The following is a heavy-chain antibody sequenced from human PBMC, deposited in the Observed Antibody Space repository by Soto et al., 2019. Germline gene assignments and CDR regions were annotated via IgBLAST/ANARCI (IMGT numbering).Heavy chain of an antibody. Sequence: QGQLVESGGGLVKPGGSLRLSCAASGFTFSDDYMSWIRQAPGKGLEWVSYMSSGGGSVYYADSVEGRFTISRDNAKKSLYLQMNSVSDADTAVYYCARDSRPRDPPLDLWGQGTLVTVSS. CDR2: MSSGGGSV. V-gene: IGHV3-11*01. CDR1: GFTFSDDY. CDR3: ARDSRPRDPPLDL. D-gene: IGHD2-2*01. J-gene: IGHJ5*02.